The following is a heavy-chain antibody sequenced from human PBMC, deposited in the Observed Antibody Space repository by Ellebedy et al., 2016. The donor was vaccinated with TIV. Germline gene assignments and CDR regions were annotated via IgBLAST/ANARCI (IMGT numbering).Heavy chain of an antibody. D-gene: IGHD2-15*01. V-gene: IGHV4-39*01. CDR1: GNSITSANFF. Sequence: MPSETLSLTCTVSGNSITSANFFWGWIRQPPGKGLEWIGSFYHAGTTHYNPSLKSRATISEDMSKNQFSLRLTSVTAADTAVYYCARSRHYCSGGTCYPNWFDPWGQGTPVTVSS. CDR3: ARSRHYCSGGTCYPNWFDP. CDR2: FYHAGTT. J-gene: IGHJ5*02.